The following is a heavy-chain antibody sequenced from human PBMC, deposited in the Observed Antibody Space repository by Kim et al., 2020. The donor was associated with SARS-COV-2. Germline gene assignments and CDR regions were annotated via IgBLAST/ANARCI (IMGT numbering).Heavy chain of an antibody. Sequence: GGPLRLSCAASGFTFSSYAMHWVRQAPGKGLEWVAVISYDGSNKYYADSVKGRFTISRDNSKNTLYLQMNSLRAEDTAVYYCAREDITMVRGVMMSYFDYWGQGTLVTVSS. CDR3: AREDITMVRGVMMSYFDY. J-gene: IGHJ4*02. D-gene: IGHD3-10*01. V-gene: IGHV3-30-3*01. CDR1: GFTFSSYA. CDR2: ISYDGSNK.